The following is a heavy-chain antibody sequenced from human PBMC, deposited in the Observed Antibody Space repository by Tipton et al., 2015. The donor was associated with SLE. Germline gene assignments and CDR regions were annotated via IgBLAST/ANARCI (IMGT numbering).Heavy chain of an antibody. CDR2: IYFTGST. CDR1: GGSISSYY. CDR3: AVDYYNGIPI. D-gene: IGHD1-26*01. Sequence: TLSLTCTVSGGSISSYYWSWIRQPPGKGLEWIGYIYFTGSTYYNPSLKSRVTISVDTSKNQFSLKLSSVTAADTAVYYCAVDYYNGIPIWGQGTMVTVSS. V-gene: IGHV4-59*12. J-gene: IGHJ3*02.